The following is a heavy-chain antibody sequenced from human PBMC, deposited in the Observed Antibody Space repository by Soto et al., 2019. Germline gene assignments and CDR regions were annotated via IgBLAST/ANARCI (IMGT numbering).Heavy chain of an antibody. D-gene: IGHD6-19*01. CDR2: ISGSGGST. Sequence: EVQLLESGGGLVQPGGSLRLSCAASGFTFSSYAMSWVRQAPGKGPEWVSAISGSGGSTYYADSVKGRFTISRDNSKNTLYLQMNSLRAEDTAVYYCAQGVAVAGKIDYWGQGTLVTVSS. V-gene: IGHV3-23*01. J-gene: IGHJ4*02. CDR3: AQGVAVAGKIDY. CDR1: GFTFSSYA.